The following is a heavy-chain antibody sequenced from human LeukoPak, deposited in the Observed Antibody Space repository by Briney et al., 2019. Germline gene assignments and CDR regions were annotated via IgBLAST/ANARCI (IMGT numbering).Heavy chain of an antibody. D-gene: IGHD6-13*01. J-gene: IGHJ4*02. V-gene: IGHV3-23*01. Sequence: GGSLRLSCAASGFTFSSYAMTWVRQAPGKGLEWVSSISAGGYNTYYADSVRGRFTISRDKSKNTLYLQMNSLRAEDTAVYYCSIDAHSSSSTGWGQGTLVTVSS. CDR2: ISAGGYNT. CDR1: GFTFSSYA. CDR3: SIDAHSSSSTG.